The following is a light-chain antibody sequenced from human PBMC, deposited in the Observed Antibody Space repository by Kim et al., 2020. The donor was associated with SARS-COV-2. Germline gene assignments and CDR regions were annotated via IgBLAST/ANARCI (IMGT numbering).Light chain of an antibody. V-gene: IGKV3-20*01. CDR3: QQYGSSPPWT. CDR2: GAS. J-gene: IGKJ1*01. CDR1: QSVSSSY. Sequence: PVERATPSCRASQSVSSSYLAWYQQKPGQAPRLLIYGASSRATGIPDRFSGSGSGTDFTLTISRLEPEDFAVYYCQQYGSSPPWTFGQGTKVDIK.